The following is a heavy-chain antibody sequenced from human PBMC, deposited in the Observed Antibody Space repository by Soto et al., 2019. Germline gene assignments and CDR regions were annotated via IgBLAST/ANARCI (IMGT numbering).Heavy chain of an antibody. CDR2: IYYSGST. Sequence: SETLSLTCTVSGGSISSYYWSWIRQPPGMGLEWIGDIYYSGSTNYTPSLKSRVTISADTSKNQFSLKLSSVTAADTAVYYCARHNYGSGSTYFDYWGQGTLVTVSS. D-gene: IGHD3-10*01. CDR1: GGSISSYY. V-gene: IGHV4-59*08. J-gene: IGHJ4*02. CDR3: ARHNYGSGSTYFDY.